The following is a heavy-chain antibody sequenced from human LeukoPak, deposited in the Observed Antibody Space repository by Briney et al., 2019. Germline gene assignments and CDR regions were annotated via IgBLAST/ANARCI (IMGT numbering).Heavy chain of an antibody. D-gene: IGHD4-17*01. J-gene: IGHJ6*02. CDR1: GFTFSDYY. Sequence: GGSLRLSCAASGFTFSDYYMSWIRQAPGKGLEWVSYISSSGSTIYYADSVKGRFTISRDNAKNSLYLQTNSLRAEDTAVYYCARDNSYGDYYYGMDVWGQGTTVTVSS. CDR2: ISSSGSTI. CDR3: ARDNSYGDYYYGMDV. V-gene: IGHV3-11*01.